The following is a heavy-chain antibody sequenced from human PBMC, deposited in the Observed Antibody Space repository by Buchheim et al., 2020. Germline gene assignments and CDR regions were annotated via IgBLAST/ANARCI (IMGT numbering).Heavy chain of an antibody. Sequence: QVQLVQSGAEVKKPGASVKVSCKASGYTFTSYYMHWVRQAPGQGLEWMGIINPSGGSTSYAQKFQGRVTMTRDPSTSTVYLSLSSLRSEDTAVYYCAREVVGAYIHYGMDVWGQGTT. CDR1: GYTFTSYY. CDR3: AREVVGAYIHYGMDV. J-gene: IGHJ6*02. D-gene: IGHD1-26*01. CDR2: INPSGGST. V-gene: IGHV1-46*01.